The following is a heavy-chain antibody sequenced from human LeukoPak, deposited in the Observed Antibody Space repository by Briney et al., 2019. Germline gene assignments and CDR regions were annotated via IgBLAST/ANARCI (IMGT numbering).Heavy chain of an antibody. CDR2: IDTDVSST. D-gene: IGHD6-19*01. V-gene: IGHV3-74*01. J-gene: IGHJ4*02. CDR1: GFTFVDYA. Sequence: PGGSLRLSCAASGFTFVDYAMHWVRHAPGKGLEWVSGIDTDVSSTSYADSVKGRLIISRDKAKKTLYLQMNSLRAEDTAVYYCTRAWSSGWDWGQGTLVTVSS. CDR3: TRAWSSGWD.